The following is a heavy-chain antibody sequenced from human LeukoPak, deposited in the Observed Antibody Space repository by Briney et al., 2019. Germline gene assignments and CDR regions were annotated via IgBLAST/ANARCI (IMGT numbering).Heavy chain of an antibody. D-gene: IGHD1-26*01. CDR2: IYSGGST. CDR1: GFTVSSSY. J-gene: IGHJ4*02. V-gene: IGHV3-66*01. CDR3: ARARDRWELRGVFDY. Sequence: GGSLRLSCAASGFTVSSSYMTWVRQAPGRGLEGVSVIYSGGSTYYADSVKGRFTISIDNCKNTVYLEMNSLRAADTALYYCARARDRWELRGVFDYWGQGTLVTVSS.